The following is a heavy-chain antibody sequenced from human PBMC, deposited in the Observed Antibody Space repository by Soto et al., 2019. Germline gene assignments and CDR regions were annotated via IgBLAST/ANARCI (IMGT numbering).Heavy chain of an antibody. D-gene: IGHD2-2*01. J-gene: IGHJ5*02. CDR2: MNPNSGNT. CDR3: ARGRKRYCSSTSCYEGYWFDP. CDR1: GYTFTSYD. Sequence: ASVKVSFKASGYTFTSYDINWVRQATGQGLEWMGWMNPNSGNTGYAQKFQGRVTMTRNTSISTAYMELSSLRSEDTAVYYCARGRKRYCSSTSCYEGYWFDPWGQGTLVTVSS. V-gene: IGHV1-8*01.